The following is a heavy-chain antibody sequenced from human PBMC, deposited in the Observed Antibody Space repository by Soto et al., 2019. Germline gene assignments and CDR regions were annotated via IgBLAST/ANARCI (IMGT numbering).Heavy chain of an antibody. Sequence: SETLSLTCAVYGGSFSGYYWSWIRQPPGKGLEWIGEINHSGSTNYNPSLKSRVTISVDTSKNQFSLKLSSVTAADTAVYYCARVGGVVVAATRYNWFDPWGQGTLVTVSS. CDR3: ARVGGVVVAATRYNWFDP. D-gene: IGHD2-15*01. CDR1: GGSFSGYY. J-gene: IGHJ5*02. CDR2: INHSGST. V-gene: IGHV4-34*01.